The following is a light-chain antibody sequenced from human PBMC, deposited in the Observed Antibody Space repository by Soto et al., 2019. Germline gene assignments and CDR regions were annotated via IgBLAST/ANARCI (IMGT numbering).Light chain of an antibody. J-gene: IGLJ2*01. CDR1: SSDVGSYNL. CDR2: EGS. V-gene: IGLV2-23*03. Sequence: QSALAQPASVSGSPGQSITISCTGTSSDVGSYNLVSWYQQYPGKAPKLMIYEGSKRPSGVSNRFSGSKSGNTASLTISGLQAEDEAEYYCCSYAGSTTFVVFGGGTKVTVL. CDR3: CSYAGSTTFVV.